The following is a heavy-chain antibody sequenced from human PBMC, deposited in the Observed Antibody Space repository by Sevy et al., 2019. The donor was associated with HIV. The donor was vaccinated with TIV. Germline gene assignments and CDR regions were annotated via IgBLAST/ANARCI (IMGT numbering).Heavy chain of an antibody. CDR2: ISSTGSTI. J-gene: IGHJ6*02. CDR3: ARDMGAVTYYYYGMDV. V-gene: IGHV3-11*01. CDR1: GFTFSDYY. D-gene: IGHD1-26*01. Sequence: GGSLRRSCAASGFTFSDYYMSWIRQAPGKGLEWVSFISSTGSTIYYADSVKGRFTNSRDNAQNLLYLQMNSLRGEDTAVYYCARDMGAVTYYYYGMDVWGQGTTVTVSS.